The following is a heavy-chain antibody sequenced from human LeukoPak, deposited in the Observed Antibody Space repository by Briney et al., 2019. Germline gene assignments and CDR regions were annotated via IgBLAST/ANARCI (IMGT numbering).Heavy chain of an antibody. V-gene: IGHV4-34*01. D-gene: IGHD6-13*01. J-gene: IGHJ1*01. CDR3: AGANTGSYSSSEEYFQH. CDR2: INHSGST. Sequence: ETLSLTCAVYGGSFSGYYWSWIRQPPGKGLEWIGEINHSGSTNYNPSLKSRVTISVDTSKNQFSLKLSSVTAADTAVYYCAGANTGSYSSSEEYFQHWGQGTLVTVSS. CDR1: GGSFSGYY.